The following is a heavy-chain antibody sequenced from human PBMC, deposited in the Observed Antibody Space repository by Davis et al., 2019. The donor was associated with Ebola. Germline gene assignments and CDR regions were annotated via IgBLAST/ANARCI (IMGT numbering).Heavy chain of an antibody. J-gene: IGHJ5*02. D-gene: IGHD3-3*01. CDR2: IIPIFGTA. V-gene: IGHV1-69*05. Sequence: AASVKVSCKASGGTFSSYAISWVRQAPGQGLEWMGGIIPIFGTANYAQKFQGRVTITRDTSASTAYMELSSLRSEDTAVYYCARVAAVLEWLLESWFDPWGQGTLVTVS. CDR1: GGTFSSYA. CDR3: ARVAAVLEWLLESWFDP.